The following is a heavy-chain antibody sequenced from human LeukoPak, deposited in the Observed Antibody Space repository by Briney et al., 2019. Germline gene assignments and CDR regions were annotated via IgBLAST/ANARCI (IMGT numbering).Heavy chain of an antibody. V-gene: IGHV4-30-2*01. CDR3: ARNELEGIFDY. Sequence: ASETLSLTCAVSGGSITSGTYSRNWIRQPPGKALEWIGYIYHSGGTYSNPSLKSRVTVSMDRSKNQFSLKVTSVTAADTTVYYCARNELEGIFDYWGQGTLVTVSS. J-gene: IGHJ4*02. D-gene: IGHD1-1*01. CDR1: GGSITSGTYS. CDR2: IYHSGGT.